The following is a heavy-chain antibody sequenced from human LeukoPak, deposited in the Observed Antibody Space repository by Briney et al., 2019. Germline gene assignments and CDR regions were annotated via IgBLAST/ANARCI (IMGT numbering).Heavy chain of an antibody. CDR2: IYYSGST. CDR1: GGSISSSSYY. CDR3: ARVWFVVPAAIAYYYMDV. J-gene: IGHJ6*03. D-gene: IGHD2-2*01. V-gene: IGHV4-39*07. Sequence: PSETLSLTCTVSGGSISSSSYYWGWIRQPPGKGLEWIGSIYYSGSTYYNPSLKSRVTISVDTSKNQFSLKLSSVTAADTAVYYCARVWFVVPAAIAYYYMDVWGKGTTVTVSS.